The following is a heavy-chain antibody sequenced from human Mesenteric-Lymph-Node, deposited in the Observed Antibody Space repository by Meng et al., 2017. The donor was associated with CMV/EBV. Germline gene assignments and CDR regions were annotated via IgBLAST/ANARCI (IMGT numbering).Heavy chain of an antibody. J-gene: IGHJ6*02. CDR1: GYSFTSYW. D-gene: IGHD2-2*01. CDR2: IYPGDSDT. V-gene: IGHV5-51*01. CDR3: ARRGGGYCSSTSCSYGMDV. Sequence: GESLKISCKGSGYSFTSYWIGWVRQMPGKDLEWMGIIYPGDSDTRYRPSFQGQVTISADKSISTAYLQWSSLKASDTAMYYCARRGGGYCSSTSCSYGMDVWGQGTTVTVSS.